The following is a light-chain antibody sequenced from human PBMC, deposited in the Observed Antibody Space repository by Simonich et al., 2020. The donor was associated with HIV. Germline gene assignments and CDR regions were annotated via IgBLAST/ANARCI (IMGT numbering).Light chain of an antibody. CDR3: QSYDSSSVV. CDR2: WDN. J-gene: IGLJ2*01. V-gene: IGLV6-57*01. CDR1: SGSIASNY. Sequence: NFMLTQPHSVSESPGKTVTISCTRSSGSIASNYVQWYQQRPGRSPTTVIYWDNQRPSGVPDRFSGSIDSSANSASLSISGLKTEDEADCYCQSYDSSSVVFGGGTKLTVL.